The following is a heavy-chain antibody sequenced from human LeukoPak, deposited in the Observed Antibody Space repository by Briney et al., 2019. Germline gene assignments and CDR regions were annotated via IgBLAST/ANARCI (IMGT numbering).Heavy chain of an antibody. D-gene: IGHD3-16*01. Sequence: GRSLRLSCAASGFTFDDYAMHWVRQAPGKGLEWVSGISWNSGSIGYADSVKGRFTISRDNAKNSLYLQMNSLRAEDTALYYCAKSKGEYNWFDPWGQGTLVTVS. V-gene: IGHV3-9*01. CDR2: ISWNSGSI. J-gene: IGHJ5*02. CDR3: AKSKGEYNWFDP. CDR1: GFTFDDYA.